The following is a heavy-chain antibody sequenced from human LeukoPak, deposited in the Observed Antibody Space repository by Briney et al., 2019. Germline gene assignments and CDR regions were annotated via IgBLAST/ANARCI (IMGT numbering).Heavy chain of an antibody. J-gene: IGHJ3*02. CDR2: INPSGGNT. CDR1: GGTFSSYA. D-gene: IGHD3-10*01. Sequence: ASVKVSCKASGGTFSSYAISWVRQAPGQGLEWMGMINPSGGNTSHAQKFQGRVTMTRDTSTSTVYMELSSLRSEDTAVYSCARDDFGSGSYRAFDIWGQGTMVTVSS. CDR3: ARDDFGSGSYRAFDI. V-gene: IGHV1-46*01.